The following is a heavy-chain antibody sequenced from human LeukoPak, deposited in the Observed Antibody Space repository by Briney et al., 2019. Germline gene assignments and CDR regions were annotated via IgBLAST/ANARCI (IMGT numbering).Heavy chain of an antibody. Sequence: GGSRRLSCAASGFSFSSYAMSWVRQAPGEGLQWVSGISGSGSGTYYADSVRGRFTISRDNSKNTLYLQMNSLRAEDTAVYYCAKEPGEGAGSYYNYWGQGTLVTVSS. CDR2: ISGSGSGT. CDR1: GFSFSSYA. CDR3: AKEPGEGAGSYYNY. J-gene: IGHJ4*02. D-gene: IGHD3-10*01. V-gene: IGHV3-23*01.